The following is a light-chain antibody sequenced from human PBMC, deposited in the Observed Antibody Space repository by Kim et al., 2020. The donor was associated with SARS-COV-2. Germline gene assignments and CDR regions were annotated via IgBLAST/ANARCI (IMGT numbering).Light chain of an antibody. CDR1: QSLLHSNGYNY. Sequence: DIVMTQSPLSLPVTPGEPASISCRSSQSLLHSNGYNYLDWYLQKPGQSPQLLIYLGSNRASGVPDRFSGSGSGTDFTLKISRVEAEDVGVYYCMQVLQTPAFGGGTKLEI. J-gene: IGKJ4*01. V-gene: IGKV2-28*01. CDR3: MQVLQTPA. CDR2: LGS.